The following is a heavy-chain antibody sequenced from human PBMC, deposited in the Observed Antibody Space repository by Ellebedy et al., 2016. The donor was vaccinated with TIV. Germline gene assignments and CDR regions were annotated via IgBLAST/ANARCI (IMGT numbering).Heavy chain of an antibody. CDR2: IWYDGSNK. CDR1: GFTFSSYG. CDR3: ARDRGYSGYDPDY. D-gene: IGHD5-12*01. V-gene: IGHV3-33*08. J-gene: IGHJ4*02. Sequence: PGGSLRLSCAASGFTFSSYGMHWVRQAPGKGLEWVAVIWYDGSNKYYADSVKGRFTISRDNSKNTLYLQMNSLRAEDTAVYYCARDRGYSGYDPDYWGQGTLVTVSS.